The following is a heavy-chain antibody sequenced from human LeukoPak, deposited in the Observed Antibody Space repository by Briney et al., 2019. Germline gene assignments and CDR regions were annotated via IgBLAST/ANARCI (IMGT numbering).Heavy chain of an antibody. J-gene: IGHJ6*03. D-gene: IGHD3-16*02. CDR2: ISGSGGST. CDR1: GFTFSSYG. V-gene: IGHV3-23*01. CDR3: AKVFGRLGELSLSAPYYYYYYMDV. Sequence: RSGGSLRLSCAASGFTFSSYGMSWVRQAPGKGLEWVSAISGSGGSTYYADSVKGRFTISRDNSKNTLYLQMNSLRAEDTAVYYCAKVFGRLGELSLSAPYYYYYYMDVWGKGTTVTISS.